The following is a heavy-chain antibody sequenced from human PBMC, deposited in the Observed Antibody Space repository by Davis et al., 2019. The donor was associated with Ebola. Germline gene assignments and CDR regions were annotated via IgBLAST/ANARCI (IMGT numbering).Heavy chain of an antibody. D-gene: IGHD2/OR15-2a*01. V-gene: IGHV3-21*04. CDR2: ISSSSYI. CDR3: ARGQNVFRH. CDR1: GFTFSSYS. Sequence: GESLKISCAASGFTFSSYSMNWVRQAPGKGLEWVSSISSSSYIYYADSVKGRFTISRDNAKNSLFLQLNSLRADDTAVYYCARGQNVFRHWGQGTPVTVSS. J-gene: IGHJ4*02.